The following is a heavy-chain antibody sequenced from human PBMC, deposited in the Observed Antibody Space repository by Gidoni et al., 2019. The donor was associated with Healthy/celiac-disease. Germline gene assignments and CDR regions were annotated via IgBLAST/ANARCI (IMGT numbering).Heavy chain of an antibody. D-gene: IGHD2-21*02. V-gene: IGHV1-69*01. CDR2: IIPIFGTA. CDR1: GGTFSSYA. CDR3: ARGAYCGGDCYSGDNWFDP. J-gene: IGHJ5*02. Sequence: QVQLVQSGAEVKKPGSSVKVSCKASGGTFSSYASSWVRQAPGQGLEWMGGIIPIFGTANYAQKFQGRVTITADESTSTAYMELSSLRSEDTAVYYCARGAYCGGDCYSGDNWFDPWGQGTLVTVSS.